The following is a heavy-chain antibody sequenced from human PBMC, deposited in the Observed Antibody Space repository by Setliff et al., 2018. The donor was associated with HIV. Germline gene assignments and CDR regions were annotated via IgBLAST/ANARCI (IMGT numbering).Heavy chain of an antibody. CDR2: VNPTSGST. D-gene: IGHD6-19*01. J-gene: IGHJ4*02. Sequence: ASVKVSCKASGYTFTNFYLHWVRQAPGQGLEWVGIVNPTSGSTTYARTFQGRVTVTGDTYTSTAYMEVSSLRSEDTAVYYCARGREKQWPVLADCLFDFWGQGTLVTVSS. CDR3: ARGREKQWPVLADCLFDF. V-gene: IGHV1-46*01. CDR1: GYTFTNFY.